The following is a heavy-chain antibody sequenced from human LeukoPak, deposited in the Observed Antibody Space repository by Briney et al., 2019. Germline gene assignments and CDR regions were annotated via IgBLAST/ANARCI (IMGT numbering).Heavy chain of an antibody. D-gene: IGHD6-19*01. CDR3: ARSSGWYDY. J-gene: IGHJ4*02. V-gene: IGHV3-74*01. Sequence: RGSLRLSCAASGFPFTTYWMHWVRQAPGKGLVWVSGINSDGSSTTYADSVKGRFTISRDNAKNTLYLQMNSLRAEGTAVYYCARSSGWYDYWGQGTLVTVSS. CDR2: INSDGSST. CDR1: GFPFTTYW.